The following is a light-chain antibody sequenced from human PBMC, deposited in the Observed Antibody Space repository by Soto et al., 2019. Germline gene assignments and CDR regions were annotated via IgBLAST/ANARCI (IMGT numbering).Light chain of an antibody. CDR3: QQYGDSPIT. V-gene: IGKV3-20*01. Sequence: EIVLTQSPGTLSLPPGETATLSCIASQSVSSDFLAWYQRKPGQAPRLLIYGASTRATGIPDRFSGSGSGTDFTLTISRLEPEDFAVYDCQQYGDSPITFGQGTRLEI. J-gene: IGKJ5*01. CDR1: QSVSSDF. CDR2: GAS.